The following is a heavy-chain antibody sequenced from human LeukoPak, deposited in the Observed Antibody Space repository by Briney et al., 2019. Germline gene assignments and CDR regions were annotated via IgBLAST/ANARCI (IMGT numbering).Heavy chain of an antibody. D-gene: IGHD2-8*01. Sequence: GGSLRLSCAASGFTLSTYWMSWVRQAPGKGLEWVANINQDGSQKRYVDSVQGRFTISRDNTKNSLFLQMNSLRAEDTAVYYCARLKDDVTKLDYWGQGTLVTVSS. J-gene: IGHJ4*02. CDR1: GFTLSTYW. CDR2: INQDGSQK. V-gene: IGHV3-7*01. CDR3: ARLKDDVTKLDY.